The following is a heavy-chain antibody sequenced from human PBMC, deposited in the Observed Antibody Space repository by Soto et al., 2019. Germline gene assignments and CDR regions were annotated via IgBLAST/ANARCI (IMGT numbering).Heavy chain of an antibody. J-gene: IGHJ4*02. CDR3: ARGGVPSTGASGY. V-gene: IGHV3-11*01. Sequence: QVQLVESGGGLVKPGGSLRLSCVVSGLTFNDYFMSWVRQPPGKGLEWVSYISSSGGTINYADAVKGRFTISRDNAKISLYLQMNSLRVEDTAVYYCARGGVPSTGASGYWGQGTLVTVSS. CDR1: GLTFNDYF. D-gene: IGHD3-10*01. CDR2: ISSSGGTI.